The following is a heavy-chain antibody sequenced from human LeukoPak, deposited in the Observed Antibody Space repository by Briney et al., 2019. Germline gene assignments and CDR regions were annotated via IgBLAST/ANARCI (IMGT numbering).Heavy chain of an antibody. CDR1: GFTFSSYA. CDR3: AKDLLGCSSTSCYLSLDS. J-gene: IGHJ4*02. Sequence: GGSLRLSCAASGFTFSSYAMNWVRQAPGKGLEWASTICGSGLSTYYADSVKGRFTISRDNSKNTLYLQMNSLRAEDTAVYYCAKDLLGCSSTSCYLSLDSWGQGTLVTVSS. V-gene: IGHV3-23*01. D-gene: IGHD2-2*01. CDR2: ICGSGLST.